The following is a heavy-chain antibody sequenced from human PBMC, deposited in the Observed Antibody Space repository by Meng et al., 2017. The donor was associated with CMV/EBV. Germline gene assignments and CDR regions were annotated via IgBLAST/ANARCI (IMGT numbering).Heavy chain of an antibody. V-gene: IGHV1-2*02. D-gene: IGHD6-19*01. CDR2: INPNSGGT. CDR3: ARWGGTYRLALGYFDY. Sequence: ASVKVSCKASGYTFTGYYMHWVRQAPGQGLEWMGWINPNSGGTNYAQKFQGRVTMTRDPSISTAYMELSRLRSDDTAVYYCARWGGTYRLALGYFDYWGQGTLVTVSS. CDR1: GYTFTGYY. J-gene: IGHJ4*02.